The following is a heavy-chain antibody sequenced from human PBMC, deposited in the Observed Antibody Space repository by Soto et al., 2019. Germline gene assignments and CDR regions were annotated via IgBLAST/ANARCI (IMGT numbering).Heavy chain of an antibody. J-gene: IGHJ6*03. CDR3: ARVRDYYYYMDV. V-gene: IGHV3-21*01. CDR1: GFTFSSYS. CDR2: ISSSSSYI. Sequence: EVQLVESGGGLVKPGGSLRLSCAASGFTFSSYSMNWVRQAPGKGLEWVSSISSSSSYIYYADSVKGRFTISRDNAKNSLYLQMNSLRAEDTAVNYCARVRDYYYYMDVWGKGTTVTVSS.